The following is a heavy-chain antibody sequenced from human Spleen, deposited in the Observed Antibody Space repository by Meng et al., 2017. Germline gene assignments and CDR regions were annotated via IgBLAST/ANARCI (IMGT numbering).Heavy chain of an antibody. Sequence: GESLKISCAASGFTFSSYSMNWVRQAPGKGLEWVSSISSSSSYIYYADSVKGRFTISRDNAKNSMYLQLNSLRAEDTAVFYCSRCDQQLVSGIDAFDIWGQGTMVTVSS. CDR2: ISSSSSYI. D-gene: IGHD6-13*01. CDR1: GFTFSSYS. CDR3: SRCDQQLVSGIDAFDI. J-gene: IGHJ3*02. V-gene: IGHV3-21*01.